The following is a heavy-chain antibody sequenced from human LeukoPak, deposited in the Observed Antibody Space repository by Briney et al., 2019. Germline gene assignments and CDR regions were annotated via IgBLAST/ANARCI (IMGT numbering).Heavy chain of an antibody. V-gene: IGHV3-21*05. CDR2: IRTTAEGAKYA. CDR1: GFSFTDYP. Sequence: GGSLRLSCATSGFSFTDYPMNWVRQAPGKGLEWISNIRTTAEGAKYAYYADSVKGRFTISRDNAKNSLYLQMDSLRAEDTAVYYCARDDPGIAAAGVFDYWGQGTLVTVSS. CDR3: ARDDPGIAAAGVFDY. D-gene: IGHD6-13*01. J-gene: IGHJ4*02.